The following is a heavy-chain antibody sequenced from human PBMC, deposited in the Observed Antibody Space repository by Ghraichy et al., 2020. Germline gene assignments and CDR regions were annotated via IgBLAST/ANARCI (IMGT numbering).Heavy chain of an antibody. CDR1: GLTFSSYA. CDR3: ARDWKGMDV. Sequence: GGSLRLSCAASGLTFSSYAMHWVRQAPGKGLEWVAVIWYDGSNKYYADSVKGRFTISRDNSKNTLYLQMNSLRGEDTAVHYCARDWKGMDVWGQGTTVTVSS. D-gene: IGHD1-1*01. CDR2: IWYDGSNK. V-gene: IGHV3-33*01. J-gene: IGHJ6*02.